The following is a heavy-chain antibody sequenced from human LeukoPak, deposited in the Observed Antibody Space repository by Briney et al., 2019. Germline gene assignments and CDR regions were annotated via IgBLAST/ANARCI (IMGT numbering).Heavy chain of an antibody. J-gene: IGHJ3*02. V-gene: IGHV4-30-4*08. CDR1: GGSISSGDYY. Sequence: TLSLTCTVSGGSISSGDYYWSWIRLPPGKGLEWIGYIYYSGSTYYNPSLKSRVTISVDTSKNQFSLKLSSVTAADTAVYYCASARFWSGYYSSPRRGAFDIWGQGTMVTVSS. CDR2: IYYSGST. CDR3: ASARFWSGYYSSPRRGAFDI. D-gene: IGHD3-3*01.